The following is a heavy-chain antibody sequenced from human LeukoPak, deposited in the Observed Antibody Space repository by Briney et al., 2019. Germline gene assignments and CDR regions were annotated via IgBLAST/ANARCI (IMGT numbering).Heavy chain of an antibody. J-gene: IGHJ3*02. CDR3: AVKWTYDGFDI. V-gene: IGHV3-74*01. D-gene: IGHD1-26*01. CDR1: RFTFSSYW. Sequence: GGSLRLSCAASRFTFSSYWMHWVRQAPGKGLVWVSRINSDGSTTTCADSMKGRFTISRDNAKNTLYLQMNSLRAEDTAVYYCAVKWTYDGFDIWGQGTMVTVSS. CDR2: INSDGSTT.